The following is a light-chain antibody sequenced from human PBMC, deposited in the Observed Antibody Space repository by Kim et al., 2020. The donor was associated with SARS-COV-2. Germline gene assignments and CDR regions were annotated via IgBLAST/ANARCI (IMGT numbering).Light chain of an antibody. CDR3: QQSYSTPYT. CDR2: AAS. J-gene: IGKJ2*01. Sequence: SASLGDRVTITCRASQTISIYLNWYQQKPGKAPKLLIHAASSLQSGVPSRFSGSGSGTDFTLTISSLQPEDFATYYCQQSYSTPYTFGQGTKLEIK. CDR1: QTISIY. V-gene: IGKV1-39*01.